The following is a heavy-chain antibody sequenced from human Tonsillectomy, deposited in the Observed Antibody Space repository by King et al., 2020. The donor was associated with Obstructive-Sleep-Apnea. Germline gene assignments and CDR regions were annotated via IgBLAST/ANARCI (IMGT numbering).Heavy chain of an antibody. D-gene: IGHD5-18*01. Sequence: QLQESGPGLVKPSETLSLTRTVSGGSISSYYWSWIRQPPGKGLEWIGDIYYSGSTNYNPSRKSRVTISVDTSKNQFSLKLSSVTAADTAVYYCARGGYSFGPDYWGQGTLVTVSS. CDR1: GGSISSYY. J-gene: IGHJ4*02. CDR3: ARGGYSFGPDY. V-gene: IGHV4-59*01. CDR2: IYYSGST.